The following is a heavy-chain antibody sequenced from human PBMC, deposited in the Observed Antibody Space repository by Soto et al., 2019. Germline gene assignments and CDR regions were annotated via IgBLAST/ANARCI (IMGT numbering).Heavy chain of an antibody. V-gene: IGHV4-31*03. D-gene: IGHD4-17*01. CDR2: IYYSGST. CDR1: GGSISSGGYY. J-gene: IGHJ6*02. CDR3: AKMTTVRNYGMDV. Sequence: QVQLQESGPGLVKPSQTLSLTCTVSGGSISSGGYYWSWIRQHPGKGLEWIGYIYYSGSTYYNPSLKSRVXXSXDXYKNQFSLKLSSVTAADTAVYYCAKMTTVRNYGMDVWGQGTTVTVSS.